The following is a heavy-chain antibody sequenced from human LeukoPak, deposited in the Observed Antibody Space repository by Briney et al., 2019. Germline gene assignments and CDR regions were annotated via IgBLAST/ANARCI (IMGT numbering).Heavy chain of an antibody. CDR3: ARGLLYSPMDV. CDR2: INPRDGST. V-gene: IGHV1-46*01. CDR1: GYTFTTYY. Sequence: AAVKVSCKASGYTFTTYYIHWVRQAPGHALEWMGIINPRDGSTTYAQMFQGRVALTRDTSTSTVYMELSRLTSDDTAVYYCARGLLYSPMDVWGQGTTVIVSS. J-gene: IGHJ6*02. D-gene: IGHD3-3*01.